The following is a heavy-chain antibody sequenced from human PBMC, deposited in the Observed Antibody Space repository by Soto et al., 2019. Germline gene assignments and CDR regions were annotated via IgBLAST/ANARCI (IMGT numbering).Heavy chain of an antibody. V-gene: IGHV3-13*01. D-gene: IGHD6-19*01. Sequence: GGSLRLSCAASGFTFSSYDMHWVRQATGKGLEWVSAIGTAGDTYYPGSVKGRFTISRENAKNSLYLQMNSLRAGDTAVYYCARVSYSSGGETYDYWGQGTLVTVSS. CDR2: IGTAGDT. J-gene: IGHJ4*02. CDR1: GFTFSSYD. CDR3: ARVSYSSGGETYDY.